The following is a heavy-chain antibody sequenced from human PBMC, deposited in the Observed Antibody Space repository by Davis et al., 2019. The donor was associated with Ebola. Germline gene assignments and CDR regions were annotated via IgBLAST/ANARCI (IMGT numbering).Heavy chain of an antibody. CDR1: GFTFSRYG. J-gene: IGHJ5*02. V-gene: IGHV3-30*02. CDR3: AKATVTTGWFDP. D-gene: IGHD4-17*01. CDR2: IRFDSRSM. Sequence: GGSLRLSCSASGFTFSRYGMHWVRQAPGKGLEWVAFIRFDSRSMYYIDSVKGRFTVSRDDSKDTMYLQMNSLRTEDTAVYYCAKATVTTGWFDPWGQGTLVTVSS.